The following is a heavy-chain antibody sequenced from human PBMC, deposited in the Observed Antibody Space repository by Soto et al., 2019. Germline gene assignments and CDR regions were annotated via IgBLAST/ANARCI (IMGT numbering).Heavy chain of an antibody. J-gene: IGHJ5*02. V-gene: IGHV4-39*01. CDR3: ARHSIALRQNSWSDP. D-gene: IGHD6-13*01. Sequence: SETLSLTCTVSGDSIISSDFYWVWVRQPPGKGLEWIGSIFYLGSSYYNPSLKSRVTMSVDTSKNQFSLRLRSVTAADTALYFCARHSIALRQNSWSDPWGQGSMVTVFS. CDR1: GDSIISSDFY. CDR2: IFYLGSS.